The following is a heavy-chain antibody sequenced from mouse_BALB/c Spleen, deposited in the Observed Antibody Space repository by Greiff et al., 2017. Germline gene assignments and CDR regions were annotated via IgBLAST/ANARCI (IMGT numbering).Heavy chain of an antibody. CDR2: IDPENGDT. V-gene: IGHV14-4*02. Sequence: VQLQQSGAELVRSEASVKLSCTASGFNIKDYYMHWVKQRPEQGLEWIGWIDPENGDTEYAPKFQGKATMTADTSSNTAYLQLSSLTSEDTAVYYCNVRGGNWDAYWGQGTLVTVSA. J-gene: IGHJ3*01. CDR1: GFNIKDYY. D-gene: IGHD4-1*02. CDR3: NVRGGNWDAY.